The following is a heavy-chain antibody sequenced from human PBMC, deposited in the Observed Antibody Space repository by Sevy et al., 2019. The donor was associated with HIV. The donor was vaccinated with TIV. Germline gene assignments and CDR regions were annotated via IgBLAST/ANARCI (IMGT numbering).Heavy chain of an antibody. CDR3: AVDGVADYCSGNSGQGHYYYGLDV. V-gene: IGHV1-24*01. CDR2: LDPEDGET. Sequence: ASVKVSCKVSGYRLIEVSMHWVRQAPGKGLEWMGHLDPEDGETIYAQNFQGRDTMTGNTSTDTAYMEVSSLRSEDTAGNNCAVDGVADYCSGNSGQGHYYYGLDVCGQATRVTVSS. D-gene: IGHD2-15*01. CDR1: GYRLIEVS. J-gene: IGHJ6*02.